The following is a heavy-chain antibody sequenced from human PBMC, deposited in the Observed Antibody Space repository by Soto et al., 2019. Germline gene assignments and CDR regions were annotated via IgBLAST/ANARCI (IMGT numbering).Heavy chain of an antibody. J-gene: IGHJ6*02. CDR1: GFTVSSNY. Sequence: EVQLVESGGGLIQPGGSLRLSCAASGFTVSSNYMSWVRQAPGKGLEWVSVIYSGGSTYYADSVKGRFTISRDNSKSTLYLQMNSLRAEDTAVYYCARDVRIAGYYYYGMDVWGQGTTVTVSS. V-gene: IGHV3-53*01. D-gene: IGHD6-13*01. CDR3: ARDVRIAGYYYYGMDV. CDR2: IYSGGST.